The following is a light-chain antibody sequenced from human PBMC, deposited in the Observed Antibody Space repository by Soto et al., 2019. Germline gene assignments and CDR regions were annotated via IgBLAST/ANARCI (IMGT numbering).Light chain of an antibody. J-gene: IGLJ3*02. V-gene: IGLV2-14*01. CDR3: QAYDYNLPNSV. CDR1: SSDVGGYNC. CDR2: EVS. Sequence: QSALTQPASVSGSPGQSITISCTGTSSDVGGYNCVSWYQQHPGKAPKLMIYEVSNRPSGVSNRFSGSKSGNTASLTISGLQTEDEADYYCQAYDYNLPNSVFGAGTALTVL.